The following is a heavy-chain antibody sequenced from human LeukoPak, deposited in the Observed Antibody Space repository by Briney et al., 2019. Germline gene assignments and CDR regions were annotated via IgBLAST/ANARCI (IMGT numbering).Heavy chain of an antibody. CDR1: GGSINSNSHH. CDR3: ARRGGILTDYAFDY. Sequence: SETLSLTCSVSGGSINSNSHHWDWIRQAPGKGLEWIGNIYYSGTTSYNPSLKSRVTISVDTSKNQSSLRLSSVTAADTAVYYCARRGGILTDYAFDYWGQGTLVTVSS. V-gene: IGHV4-39*01. D-gene: IGHD3-9*01. J-gene: IGHJ4*02. CDR2: IYYSGTT.